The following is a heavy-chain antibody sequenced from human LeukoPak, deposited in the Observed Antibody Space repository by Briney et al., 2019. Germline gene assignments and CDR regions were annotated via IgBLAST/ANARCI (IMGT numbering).Heavy chain of an antibody. CDR3: ARLSGYSSSSIDY. J-gene: IGHJ4*02. D-gene: IGHD6-6*01. CDR1: GGSISSSSYY. V-gene: IGHV4-39*01. CDR2: IYYSGST. Sequence: PSETLSLTCTVSGGSISSSSYYWGWIRQPPGKGLEWIGSIYYSGSTYYNPSLKSRVTISVDTSTNQFSLKLSSVTAADTAVYYCARLSGYSSSSIDYWGQGTLVTVSS.